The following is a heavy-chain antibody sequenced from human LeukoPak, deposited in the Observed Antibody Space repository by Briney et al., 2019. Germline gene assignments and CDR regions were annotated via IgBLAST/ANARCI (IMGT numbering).Heavy chain of an antibody. Sequence: SQTLSLTCTVSGGSTSSGGYYWSWIRQHPGKGLEWIGYIYYSGSTYYNPSLKSRVTISVDTSKNQFSLKLSSVTAADTAVYYCARWVIRYSYGYGFDPWGQGTLVTVSS. CDR1: GGSTSSGGYY. J-gene: IGHJ5*02. D-gene: IGHD5-18*01. CDR2: IYYSGST. CDR3: ARWVIRYSYGYGFDP. V-gene: IGHV4-31*03.